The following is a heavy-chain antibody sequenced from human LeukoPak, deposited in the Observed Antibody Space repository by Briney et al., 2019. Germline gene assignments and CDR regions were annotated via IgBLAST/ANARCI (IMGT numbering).Heavy chain of an antibody. D-gene: IGHD5-24*01. V-gene: IGHV5-51*01. J-gene: IGHJ3*02. CDR1: GYSFTSYW. CDR2: IYPGDSDT. Sequence: GESLKISCKGSGYSFTSYWIGWVRQMPGKGLEWMGIIYPGDSDTRYSPSFQGQVTNSADKSISTAYLQWSSLKASDTAMYYCASREMATSDAFDIWGQGTMVTVSS. CDR3: ASREMATSDAFDI.